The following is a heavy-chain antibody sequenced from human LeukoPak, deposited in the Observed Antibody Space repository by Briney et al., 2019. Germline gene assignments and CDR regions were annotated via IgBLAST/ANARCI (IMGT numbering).Heavy chain of an antibody. CDR1: GDSISNDFSY. D-gene: IGHD2-15*01. Sequence: PSGTLSLTCTVSGDSISNDFSYWSWIRQPAVKELEFIGRVHSSGSTNYNPSLKSRVSMSVDTSKNQFSLNLSSVTAADTAIYYCARLRNVVLFDCWGLGTLVTVSS. CDR3: ARLRNVVLFDC. J-gene: IGHJ4*02. CDR2: VHSSGST. V-gene: IGHV4-61*02.